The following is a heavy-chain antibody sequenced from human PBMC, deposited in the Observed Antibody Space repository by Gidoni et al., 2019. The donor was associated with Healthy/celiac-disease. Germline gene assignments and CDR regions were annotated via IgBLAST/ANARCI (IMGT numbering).Heavy chain of an antibody. D-gene: IGHD3-10*01. CDR1: GGTSSSYV. Sequence: HVQLVQSRAEVKKPGSSAQVSCKASGGTSSSYVISWVRQAPGQGLEWMGGIIPIFGTANYAQKFQGRVTMTADESTSTAYMELSSLRSEDTAVYYCARGTDYYGSGDDYWGQGTLVTVSS. J-gene: IGHJ4*02. V-gene: IGHV1-69*01. CDR3: ARGTDYYGSGDDY. CDR2: IIPIFGTA.